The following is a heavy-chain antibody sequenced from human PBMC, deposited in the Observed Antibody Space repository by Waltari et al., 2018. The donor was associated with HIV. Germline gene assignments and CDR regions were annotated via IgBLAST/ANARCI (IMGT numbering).Heavy chain of an antibody. CDR3: VKEHQYSHSWYSYYGMDV. J-gene: IGHJ6*02. CDR2: ISGSGGST. V-gene: IGHV3-23*01. D-gene: IGHD6-13*01. Sequence: EVQVLESGGALVQPGGSLRLSCAASGFTFSHSGMRWVRQAPGKGLEWVSTISGSGGSTYYADSVKGRFTVSRDNSKNTLYLQMNSLRVEDTAVYFCVKEHQYSHSWYSYYGMDVWGQGTTVTVSS. CDR1: GFTFSHSG.